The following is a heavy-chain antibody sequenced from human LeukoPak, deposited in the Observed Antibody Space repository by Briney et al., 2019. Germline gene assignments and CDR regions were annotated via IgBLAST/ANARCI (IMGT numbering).Heavy chain of an antibody. J-gene: IGHJ4*02. V-gene: IGHV4-4*07. Sequence: SETLSLTCTVSGGSISSYYWSWIRQPAGKGLEWIGRIYTSRSTNYNPSLKSRVTMSVDTSKNQFSLKLSSVTAADTAVYYCARARSGWNERYYFDYWGQGTLVTVSS. CDR3: ARARSGWNERYYFDY. D-gene: IGHD6-19*01. CDR2: IYTSRST. CDR1: GGSISSYY.